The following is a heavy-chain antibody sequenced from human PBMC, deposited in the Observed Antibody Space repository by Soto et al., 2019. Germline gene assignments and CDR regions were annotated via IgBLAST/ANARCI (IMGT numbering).Heavy chain of an antibody. D-gene: IGHD3-9*01. J-gene: IGHJ3*01. V-gene: IGHV6-1*01. CDR3: ARDYDILTGYYPPAFDL. CDR2: TYYRSKWYN. CDR1: GDSVSSNSAA. Sequence: PSQTLSLTCAISGDSVSSNSAAWNWIRQSPSRGLEWLGRTYYRSKWYNDYAVSVKSRITINPDTSKNQFSLQLNSVTPEDTAVYYCARDYDILTGYYPPAFDLWGQGTLVTVSS.